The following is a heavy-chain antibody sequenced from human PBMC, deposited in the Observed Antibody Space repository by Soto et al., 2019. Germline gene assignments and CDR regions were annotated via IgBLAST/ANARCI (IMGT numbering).Heavy chain of an antibody. CDR3: ARSPSMTTVSLDY. Sequence: EVQLVESGGGLVKPGGSLRLSCAASGFTFSSYSMNGVRQAPGKGLEWVSSISSSSSYIYSADSVKGRFTISRDNAKNSLDLQMNSLIAEDTAVYYCARSPSMTTVSLDYWGQGTLVTVSS. CDR2: ISSSSSYI. D-gene: IGHD4-17*01. CDR1: GFTFSSYS. V-gene: IGHV3-21*01. J-gene: IGHJ4*02.